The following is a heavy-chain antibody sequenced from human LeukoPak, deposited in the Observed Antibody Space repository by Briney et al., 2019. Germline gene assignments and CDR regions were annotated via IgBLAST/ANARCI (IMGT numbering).Heavy chain of an antibody. J-gene: IGHJ4*02. CDR2: ISDNGGST. V-gene: IGHV3-23*01. CDR1: GFTFSHHS. Sequence: PGGSLRLSCAASGFTFSHHSISLVRQAPGKGPELGSGISDNGGSTYYADSVKGRFTISRDNSKNTLYLQMNSLRAEDTAVYYCGKRPSGSGSHYIDYWGQGTLVTVSS. CDR3: GKRPSGSGSHYIDY. D-gene: IGHD3-10*01.